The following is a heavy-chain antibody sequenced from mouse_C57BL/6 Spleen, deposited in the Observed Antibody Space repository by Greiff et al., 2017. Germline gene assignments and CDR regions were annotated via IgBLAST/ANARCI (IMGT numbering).Heavy chain of an antibody. V-gene: IGHV1-20*01. CDR1: GYSFTGYF. D-gene: IGHD1-1*01. Sequence: EVKLVESGPELVKPGDSVKISCKASGYSFTGYFMNWVMQSHGKSLEWIGRINPYNGDTFYNQKFKGKATLTVDKSSSTAHMELRSLTSEDSAVYYCARSPYYGSSYKYYFDYWGQGTTLTVSS. CDR2: INPYNGDT. CDR3: ARSPYYGSSYKYYFDY. J-gene: IGHJ2*01.